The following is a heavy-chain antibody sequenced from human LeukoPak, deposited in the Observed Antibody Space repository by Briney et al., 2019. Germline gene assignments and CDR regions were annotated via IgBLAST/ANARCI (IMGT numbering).Heavy chain of an antibody. Sequence: SQTLSLTCTVSGGSISSGDYYWSWIRQPPGKGLEWIGYIYYSGSTYYNPSLKSRVTISVDTSKNQFSLKLSSVTAADTAVYYCARAPKLRYYHHQSRAFDIWGQGTMVTVSS. CDR3: ARAPKLRYYHHQSRAFDI. D-gene: IGHD3-10*01. CDR2: IYYSGST. J-gene: IGHJ3*02. V-gene: IGHV4-30-4*01. CDR1: GGSISSGDYY.